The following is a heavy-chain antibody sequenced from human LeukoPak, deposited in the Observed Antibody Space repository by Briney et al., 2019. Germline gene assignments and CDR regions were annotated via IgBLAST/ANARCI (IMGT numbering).Heavy chain of an antibody. Sequence: GGSLRRSYAASGFTFSGYAMSWVRQAPGKGLEWVSAISGSGGSTYYADSVKGRFTISRDNSKNTLYLQTNSLRAEDTAVYYCAKYGDSLGFDYWGQGTLVTVSS. D-gene: IGHD2-21*02. CDR2: ISGSGGST. CDR3: AKYGDSLGFDY. V-gene: IGHV3-23*01. J-gene: IGHJ4*02. CDR1: GFTFSGYA.